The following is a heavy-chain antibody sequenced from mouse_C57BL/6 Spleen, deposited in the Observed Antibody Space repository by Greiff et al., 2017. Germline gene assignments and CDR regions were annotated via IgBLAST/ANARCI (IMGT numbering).Heavy chain of an antibody. CDR1: GYTFTDYY. Sequence: VQLQQSGAELVRPGASVKLSCKASGYTFTDYYINWVKQRPGQGLEWIARIYPGSGNTYYNEKFKGKATLTAEKSSSTAYMQLSSLTSEDSAVYFCARSDDGYYEGFAYWGQGTLVTVSA. V-gene: IGHV1-76*01. D-gene: IGHD2-3*01. CDR3: ARSDDGYYEGFAY. CDR2: IYPGSGNT. J-gene: IGHJ3*01.